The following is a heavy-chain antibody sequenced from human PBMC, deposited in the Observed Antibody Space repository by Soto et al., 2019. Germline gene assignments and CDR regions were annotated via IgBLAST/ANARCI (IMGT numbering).Heavy chain of an antibody. Sequence: PGGSLRLSCAASGFTVNTNYMTWVRQAPGKGLEWVSVLYSGGSAYYADSVRGRFTISRDNSKNTLYLQMNSLRAEDTAIYYCTGGTVPITYWGQGTLVTVSS. CDR2: LYSGGSA. D-gene: IGHD1-7*01. CDR3: TGGTVPITY. J-gene: IGHJ4*02. V-gene: IGHV3-53*01. CDR1: GFTVNTNY.